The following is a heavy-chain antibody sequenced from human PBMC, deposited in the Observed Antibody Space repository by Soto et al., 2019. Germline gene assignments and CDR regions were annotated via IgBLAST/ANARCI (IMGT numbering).Heavy chain of an antibody. D-gene: IGHD3-22*01. J-gene: IGHJ4*02. Sequence: QVQLVESGGGEVQPGRSLRLSCAASGFTFSSYAMHWVRQAPGKGLEWVAVISYDGSNKYYADSVKGRFTISRDNSKNTLYLQMNSLRAEDTAVYYCARQTFDSSGYFTWGYFDYWGQGTLVTVSS. CDR1: GFTFSSYA. V-gene: IGHV3-30-3*01. CDR3: ARQTFDSSGYFTWGYFDY. CDR2: ISYDGSNK.